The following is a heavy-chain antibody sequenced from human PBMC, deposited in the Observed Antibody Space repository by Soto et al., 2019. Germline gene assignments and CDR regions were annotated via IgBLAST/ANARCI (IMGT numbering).Heavy chain of an antibody. J-gene: IGHJ4*02. CDR1: GGTFSSYT. Sequence: QVQLVQSGAEVKKPGSSVKVSCKASGGTFSSYTISWVRQAPGQGLEWMGRIIPILGIANYAQKFQGRVTITADKSTSTAYIELSSLRSEDTAVYYCARVLGTVTIRDWGQGTLVTVSS. D-gene: IGHD4-17*01. CDR3: ARVLGTVTIRD. V-gene: IGHV1-69*02. CDR2: IIPILGIA.